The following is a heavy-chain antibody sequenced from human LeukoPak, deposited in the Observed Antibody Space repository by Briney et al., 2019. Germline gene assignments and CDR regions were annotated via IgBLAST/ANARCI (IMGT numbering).Heavy chain of an antibody. CDR1: GFTFSSYG. J-gene: IGHJ4*02. Sequence: PGGSLRLSCADSGFTFSSYGMHWVRQAPGKGLEWVAVISYDGSNKYYADTVKGRFTISRDNSKNTLYLQMNSLRAEDTAVYYCAKDQVAVGWTSFDYWGQGTLVTVSS. D-gene: IGHD6-19*01. CDR2: ISYDGSNK. V-gene: IGHV3-30*18. CDR3: AKDQVAVGWTSFDY.